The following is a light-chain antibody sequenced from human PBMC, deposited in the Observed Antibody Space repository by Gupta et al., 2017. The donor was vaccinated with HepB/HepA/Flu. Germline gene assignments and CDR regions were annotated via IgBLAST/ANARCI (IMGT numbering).Light chain of an antibody. J-gene: IGKJ4*01. CDR2: DAS. Sequence: EIVLTQSPATLSLYPGERATLSCRASQSISQYLAWYQQKPGQAPRLLIYDASERDTGIPARFSGSGSGKDLTLTISSREQEDFARYYCQQRSDWPSLTFGGGTQVEIK. V-gene: IGKV3-11*01. CDR1: QSISQY. CDR3: QQRSDWPSLT.